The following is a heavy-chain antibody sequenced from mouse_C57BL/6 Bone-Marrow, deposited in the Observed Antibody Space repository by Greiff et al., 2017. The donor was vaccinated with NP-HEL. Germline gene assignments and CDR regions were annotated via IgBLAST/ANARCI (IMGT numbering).Heavy chain of an antibody. J-gene: IGHJ4*01. CDR3: ARQYYYAMDY. Sequence: EVKLMESGGGLVQPGGSLKLSCAASGFTFSDYYMYWVRQTPEKRLEWVAYISNGGGSTYYPDTVKGRSTISRDNAKNTLYLQMSRLKSEDTAMYYCARQYYYAMDYWGQGTSVTVSS. CDR2: ISNGGGST. V-gene: IGHV5-12*01. CDR1: GFTFSDYY.